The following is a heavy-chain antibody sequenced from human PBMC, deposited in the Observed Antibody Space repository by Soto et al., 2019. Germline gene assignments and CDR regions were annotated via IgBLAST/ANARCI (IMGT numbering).Heavy chain of an antibody. CDR3: GNGASLAY. D-gene: IGHD2-8*01. CDR1: GGSCRCYY. Sequence: PSVIMSVSCAVEGGSCRCYYWSLIRQPPGKGLEWIGEINHSGSTNYNPSLKSRVTISVDTSKNQFSLKLSSVTAADTAVYYCGNGASLAYRGQGPLVTVSS. J-gene: IGHJ4*02. CDR2: INHSGST. V-gene: IGHV4-34*01.